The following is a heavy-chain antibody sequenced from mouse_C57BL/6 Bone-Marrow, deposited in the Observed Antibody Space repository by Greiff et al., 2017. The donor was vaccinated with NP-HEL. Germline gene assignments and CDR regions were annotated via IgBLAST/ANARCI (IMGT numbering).Heavy chain of an antibody. J-gene: IGHJ4*01. D-gene: IGHD4-1*01. CDR2: IYPGDGDT. V-gene: IGHV1-82*01. CDR3: ARFWAFYAMDY. Sequence: VQLQQSGPELVKPGASVKISCKASGYAFSSSWMNWVKQRPGKGLEWIGRIYPGDGDTNYNGKFKGKATLTADKSSSTAYMQLSSLTSEDSAVYFCARFWAFYAMDYWGQGTSVTVSS. CDR1: GYAFSSSW.